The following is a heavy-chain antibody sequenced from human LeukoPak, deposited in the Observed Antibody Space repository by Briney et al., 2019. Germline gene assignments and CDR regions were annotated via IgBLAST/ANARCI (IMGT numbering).Heavy chain of an antibody. CDR3: TTGIGAYCGGDCYSHYFDY. V-gene: IGHV3-15*01. CDR2: IKSETDGGTT. Sequence: GGSLRLSCAASGFTLSNAWMSWVRQAPGKGLEWVGRIKSETDGGTTDYAAPVKGRFTISRDDSKNTLYLQMNSLKTEDTAVYYCTTGIGAYCGGDCYSHYFDYWGQGTLVTVSS. J-gene: IGHJ4*02. CDR1: GFTLSNAW. D-gene: IGHD2-21*02.